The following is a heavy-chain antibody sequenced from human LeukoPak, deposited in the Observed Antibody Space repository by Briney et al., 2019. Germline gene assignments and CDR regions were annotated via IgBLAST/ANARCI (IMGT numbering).Heavy chain of an antibody. Sequence: PSETLSLTCAVYGGSFSGYYWSWIRQPPGKGLEWIGEINHSGSTNYNPSLKSRVTISVDTSKNQFSLKLSSVTAADTAVYYCATHTSYGSGSYYATYPDYWGQGTLVTVSS. V-gene: IGHV4-34*01. CDR3: ATHTSYGSGSYYATYPDY. CDR2: INHSGST. CDR1: GGSFSGYY. D-gene: IGHD3-10*01. J-gene: IGHJ4*02.